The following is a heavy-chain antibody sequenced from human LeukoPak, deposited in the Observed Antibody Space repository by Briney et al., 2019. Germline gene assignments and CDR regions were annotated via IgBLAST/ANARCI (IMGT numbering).Heavy chain of an antibody. D-gene: IGHD6-13*01. V-gene: IGHV3-23*01. Sequence: QPGGSLRLSCAASGFTFNTYAMIWVRQAPGKGLEWVSGISYSGGSSYYADSVKGRFTISRDNSKNTLYLQMSSLRAEDTAVYYCANDLRYSTSYARKNYFDYWGQGTLVTVSS. CDR2: ISYSGGSS. J-gene: IGHJ4*02. CDR3: ANDLRYSTSYARKNYFDY. CDR1: GFTFNTYA.